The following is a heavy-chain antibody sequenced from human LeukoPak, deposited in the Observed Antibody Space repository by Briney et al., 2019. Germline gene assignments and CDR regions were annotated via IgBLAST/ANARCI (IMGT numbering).Heavy chain of an antibody. J-gene: IGHJ4*02. CDR1: GFTFSSYA. CDR2: IRSGAYT. CDR3: ARISVVSRSGPLDY. D-gene: IGHD3-10*01. V-gene: IGHV3-23*01. Sequence: GGSLRLSCAASGFTFSSYAMSWVRQAPGKGLEWVSTIRSGAYTYYADSVKGRLSVSRDNSKNTLYLEMNSLRAEDAAVYYCARISVVSRSGPLDYWGQGTLVTVSS.